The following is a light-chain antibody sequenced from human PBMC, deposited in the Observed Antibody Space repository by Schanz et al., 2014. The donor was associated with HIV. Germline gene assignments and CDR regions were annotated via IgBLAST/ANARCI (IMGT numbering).Light chain of an antibody. Sequence: DIQMTQSPSSLSASVGDRVTLTCRASQSISSYLNWYQQKPGKAPKLLIYAASSLQSGVPSRFVGGGSGTEFTLTISGLQPDDFATYYCQRYNSYSHTFGQGTKLDIK. V-gene: IGKV1-39*02. CDR3: QRYNSYSHT. CDR1: QSISSY. J-gene: IGKJ2*01. CDR2: AAS.